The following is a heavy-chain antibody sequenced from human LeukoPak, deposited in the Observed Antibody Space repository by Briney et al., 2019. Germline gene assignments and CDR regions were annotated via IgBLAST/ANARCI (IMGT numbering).Heavy chain of an antibody. D-gene: IGHD3-22*01. Sequence: PSETLSLTCAVYGGSFSGYYWSWIRQPPGKGLEWIGEINHGGSTNYNPSLKSRVTISVDTSKNQFSLKLSSVTAADTAVYYCARGIKRDPSGYDSSGYYDYWGQGTLVTVSS. J-gene: IGHJ4*02. CDR3: ARGIKRDPSGYDSSGYYDY. CDR2: INHGGST. CDR1: GGSFSGYY. V-gene: IGHV4-34*01.